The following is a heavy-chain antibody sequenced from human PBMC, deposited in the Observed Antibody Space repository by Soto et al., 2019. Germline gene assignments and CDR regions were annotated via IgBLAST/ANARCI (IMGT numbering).Heavy chain of an antibody. V-gene: IGHV3-23*01. CDR1: VFTFSGYA. CDR2: ISGSGGST. D-gene: IGHD6-19*01. J-gene: IGHJ6*02. Sequence: PWWSLRLSCSASVFTFSGYAMSWVRQAPGKGLEWVSAISGSGGSTYYADSVKGRFTISRDNSKNTLYLQMNSLRAEDTAVYYCAKAVAGTTYYYYYYGMDVWGQGTTVTVSS. CDR3: AKAVAGTTYYYYYYGMDV.